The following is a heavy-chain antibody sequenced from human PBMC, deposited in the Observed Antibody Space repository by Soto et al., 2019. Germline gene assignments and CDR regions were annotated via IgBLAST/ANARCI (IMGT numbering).Heavy chain of an antibody. CDR1: GFTFSSYA. D-gene: IGHD3-3*01. CDR3: ARDPYDCWSGYWDYYYSGMDV. Sequence: QVQLVESGGGVVQPGRSLRLSCAASGFTFSSYAMHWVRQAPGKGLEWVAVISYDGSNKYYADSVKGRFTISRDNSKNSRYLPMNSLRAEDTVVYYCARDPYDCWSGYWDYYYSGMDVWGQGTTVTVSS. CDR2: ISYDGSNK. J-gene: IGHJ6*02. V-gene: IGHV3-30-3*01.